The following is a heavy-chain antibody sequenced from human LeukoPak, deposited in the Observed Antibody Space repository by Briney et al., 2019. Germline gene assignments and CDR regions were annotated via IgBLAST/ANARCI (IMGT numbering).Heavy chain of an antibody. CDR3: ATNPYCKSSTCYAHYYYHSYMDV. J-gene: IGHJ6*03. V-gene: IGHV1-69*13. CDR1: GGTFSSYA. CDR2: IIPIFGTA. Sequence: WASVKVSCKASGGTFSSYAISWVRQAPGQGLEWMGGIIPIFGTANYAQKFQGRVIITADESTSTAYMELSSLRSEDTAVYYCATNPYCKSSTCYAHYYYHSYMDVWGKGTTVIVSS. D-gene: IGHD2/OR15-2a*01.